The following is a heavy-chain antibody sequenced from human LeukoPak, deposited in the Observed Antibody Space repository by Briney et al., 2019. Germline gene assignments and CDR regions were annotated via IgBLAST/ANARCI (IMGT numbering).Heavy chain of an antibody. D-gene: IGHD3-9*01. J-gene: IGHJ4*02. Sequence: RGESLKISCKGSGYSFTSYWIAWVRQMPGKGLEWMGIIYPGDSDTRYSPSFQGQVTISADKSISTAYLRWSSLKASDTAMYYCARREGLSGFYPFDYWGQGTLVTVSS. CDR1: GYSFTSYW. CDR2: IYPGDSDT. V-gene: IGHV5-51*01. CDR3: ARREGLSGFYPFDY.